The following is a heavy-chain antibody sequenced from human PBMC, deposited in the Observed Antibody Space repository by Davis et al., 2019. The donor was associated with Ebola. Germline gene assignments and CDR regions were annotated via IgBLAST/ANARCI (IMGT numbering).Heavy chain of an antibody. CDR1: GFTFDDYA. CDR2: IYSGGST. J-gene: IGHJ4*02. CDR3: ARAYSGSYSGLDY. V-gene: IGHV3-53*01. Sequence: GESLKISCAASGFTFDDYAMSWVRQAPGKGLEWVSVIYSGGSTYYADSVKGRFTISRDNSKNTLYLQMNSLRAEDTAVYYCARAYSGSYSGLDYWGQGTLVTVSS. D-gene: IGHD1-26*01.